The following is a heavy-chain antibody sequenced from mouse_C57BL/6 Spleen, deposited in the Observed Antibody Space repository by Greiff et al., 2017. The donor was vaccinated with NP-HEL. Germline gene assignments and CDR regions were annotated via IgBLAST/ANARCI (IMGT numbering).Heavy chain of an antibody. V-gene: IGHV1-15*01. Sequence: QVQLKESGAELVRPGASVTLSCKASGYTFTDYEMHWVKQTPVHGLEWIGAIDPETGGTAYNQKFKGKAILTADKSSSTAYMELRSLTSEDSAVYYCTELRSFAYWGQGTLVTVSA. CDR3: TELRSFAY. D-gene: IGHD1-1*01. CDR2: IDPETGGT. J-gene: IGHJ3*01. CDR1: GYTFTDYE.